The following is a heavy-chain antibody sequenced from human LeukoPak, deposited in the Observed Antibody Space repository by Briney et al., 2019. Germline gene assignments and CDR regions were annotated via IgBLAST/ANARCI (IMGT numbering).Heavy chain of an antibody. V-gene: IGHV4-31*03. CDR2: IYYSGST. CDR3: ARLYCSGGSCYLDY. Sequence: SETLSLTCTVSGGSISSGGYYWSWIRQHPGKGLEWTGYIYYSGSTYYNPSLKSRVTISVDTSKNQFSLKLSSVTAADTAVYYCARLYCSGGSCYLDYWGQGTLVTVSS. J-gene: IGHJ4*02. CDR1: GGSISSGGYY. D-gene: IGHD2-15*01.